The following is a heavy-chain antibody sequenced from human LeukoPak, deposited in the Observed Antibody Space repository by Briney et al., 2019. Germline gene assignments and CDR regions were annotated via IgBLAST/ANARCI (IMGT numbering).Heavy chain of an antibody. V-gene: IGHV4-34*01. J-gene: IGHJ6*03. D-gene: IGHD3-10*01. CDR2: INHSGST. CDR3: ARRDRGADSQLGMRRYYYYMDV. Sequence: GSLRLSCAASGFTFSSYSMNWVRQPPGKGLEWIGEINHSGSTNYNPSLKSRVTISVDTSKNQLSLKLSSVTAADTAVYYCARRDRGADSQLGMRRYYYYMDVWGKGTTVTISS. CDR1: GFTFSSYS.